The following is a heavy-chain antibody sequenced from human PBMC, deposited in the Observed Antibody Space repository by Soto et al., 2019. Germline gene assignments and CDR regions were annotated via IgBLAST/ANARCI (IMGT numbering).Heavy chain of an antibody. CDR3: AKDARELPLT. D-gene: IGHD1-7*01. Sequence: QVQLVESGGGVVQPGTSLRLSCAASGFTFSDYGMHWVRQAPGEGLEWVAVISYDGSNKHYADSVKSRFTISRDNSKNTLYLQMNSLRAEDTAVYYCAKDARELPLTWGQGTLVTVSS. CDR2: ISYDGSNK. CDR1: GFTFSDYG. V-gene: IGHV3-30*18. J-gene: IGHJ4*02.